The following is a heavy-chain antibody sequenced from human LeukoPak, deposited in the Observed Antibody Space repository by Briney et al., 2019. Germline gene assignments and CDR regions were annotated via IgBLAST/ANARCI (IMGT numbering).Heavy chain of an antibody. J-gene: IGHJ5*02. D-gene: IGHD3-3*01. V-gene: IGHV4-34*01. CDR3: ARHMGTIFGVVILINWFDP. CDR1: GGSFSGYY. Sequence: SETLSLTCAVYGGSFSGYYWSWIRQPPGKGLEWIGEINHSGSTNYNPSLKSRVTISVDTSKNQFSLKLSSVTAADTAVYYCARHMGTIFGVVILINWFDPWGQGTLVTVSS. CDR2: INHSGST.